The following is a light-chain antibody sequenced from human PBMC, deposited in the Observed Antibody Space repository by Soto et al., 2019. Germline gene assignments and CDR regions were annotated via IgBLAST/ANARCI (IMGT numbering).Light chain of an antibody. CDR3: SSYEGSTLV. V-gene: IGLV2-8*01. Sequence: QSVLTQPPSASGSPGQSVTIFCTDVGGYDFVSWYQQFPGKAPKLMIYEVSKRPSGVPDRFSGSKSGNTASLTVSGLQAEDEADYYCSSYEGSTLVFGVGTKLTVL. CDR1: VGGYDF. CDR2: EVS. J-gene: IGLJ2*01.